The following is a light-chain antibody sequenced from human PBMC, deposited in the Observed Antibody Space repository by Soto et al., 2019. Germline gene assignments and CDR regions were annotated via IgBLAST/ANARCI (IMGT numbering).Light chain of an antibody. J-gene: IGKJ5*01. CDR1: QSVSSN. CDR2: SAS. CDR3: QQYDIWPIT. Sequence: EIVMTQSPATLSVSPGERATLSCRASQSVSSNLAWHQQKPGRAPRLLIYSASTRATGTPARFSGSGSGTEFTLTISSLLSEDIAVYYCQQYDIWPITFGQGTRLEIK. V-gene: IGKV3-15*01.